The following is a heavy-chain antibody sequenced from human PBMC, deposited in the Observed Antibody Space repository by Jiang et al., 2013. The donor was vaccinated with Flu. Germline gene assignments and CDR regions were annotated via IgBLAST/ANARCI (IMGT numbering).Heavy chain of an antibody. J-gene: IGHJ4*02. D-gene: IGHD2-21*02. V-gene: IGHV3-23*01. CDR3: VRGTVTPDY. Sequence: RFTISRDNSKNTLYLQMNSLRAEDTAVYYCVRGTVTPDYWGQGTLVTVSS.